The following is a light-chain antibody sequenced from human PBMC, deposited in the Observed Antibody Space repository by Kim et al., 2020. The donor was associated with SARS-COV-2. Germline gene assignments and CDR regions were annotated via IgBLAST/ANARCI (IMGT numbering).Light chain of an antibody. V-gene: IGKV3-20*01. CDR1: RSVSSSY. Sequence: LSPGERATLSCRTQRSVSSSYLAWYQQKPDQATRLLIYGASSRATSIEERFSGSGSGTDFPITISRLEHEDVAVYYCQQYSSPWTFGQGTKVDIK. CDR2: GAS. CDR3: QQYSSPWT. J-gene: IGKJ1*01.